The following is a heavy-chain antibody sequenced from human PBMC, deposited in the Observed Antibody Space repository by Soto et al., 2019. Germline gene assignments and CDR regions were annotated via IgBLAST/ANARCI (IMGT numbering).Heavy chain of an antibody. V-gene: IGHV4-34*01. J-gene: IGHJ4*02. CDR3: AGGTIAAAGTRVDY. D-gene: IGHD6-13*01. CDR2: INHSGST. Sequence: TSETLSLTCAVYGGSFSGYYWSWIRQPPGKGLEWIGEINHSGSTNYNPSLKSRVTISVDTSKNQFSLKLSSVTAADTAVYYCAGGTIAAAGTRVDYWGQGTLVTVSS. CDR1: GGSFSGYY.